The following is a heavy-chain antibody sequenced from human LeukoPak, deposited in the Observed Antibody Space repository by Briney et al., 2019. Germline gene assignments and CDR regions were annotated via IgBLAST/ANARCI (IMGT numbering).Heavy chain of an antibody. CDR2: FYHGGST. J-gene: IGHJ6*03. D-gene: IGHD3-10*01. Sequence: SETLSLTCTVSGYSISTGYYWDWIRQPPGKGLEWIGTFYHGGSTYYNPSLKSRVTISVDTSKNQFSLKLSSVTAADTAVYYCARRLGRKFGERFYYYHYMDVWGKGTTVTISS. V-gene: IGHV4-38-2*02. CDR1: GYSISTGYY. CDR3: ARRLGRKFGERFYYYHYMDV.